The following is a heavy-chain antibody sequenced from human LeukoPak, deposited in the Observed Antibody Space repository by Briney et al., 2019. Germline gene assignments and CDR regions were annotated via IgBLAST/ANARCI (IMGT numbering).Heavy chain of an antibody. V-gene: IGHV1-69*05. D-gene: IGHD5-24*01. CDR1: GGTFSSYA. Sequence: ASVKVSCKASGGTFSSYAISWVRQAPGQGLEWMGGIIPIFGTANYAQKFQGRVTITTDESTSTAYMELSSLRSEDTAVYYCARDGVLRRDGYNYDPHYYYYYMDVWGKGTTVTVSS. J-gene: IGHJ6*03. CDR2: IIPIFGTA. CDR3: ARDGVLRRDGYNYDPHYYYYYMDV.